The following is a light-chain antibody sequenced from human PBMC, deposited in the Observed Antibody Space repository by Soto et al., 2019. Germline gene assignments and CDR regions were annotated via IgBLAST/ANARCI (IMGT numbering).Light chain of an antibody. CDR1: QGISSY. CDR2: AAS. V-gene: IGKV1-9*01. CDR3: QQLNSYPIT. Sequence: IQLTQSPSSLSASVGDRVTITCRASQGISSYLAWYQQKPVKAPKLLIYAASTLQSGVPSRFSGSGSGTDFTLTTSSLQPEDFATYYCQQLNSYPITFGQGTRLEIK. J-gene: IGKJ5*01.